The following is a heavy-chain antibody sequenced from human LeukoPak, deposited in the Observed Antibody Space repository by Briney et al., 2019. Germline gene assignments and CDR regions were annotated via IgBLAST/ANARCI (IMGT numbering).Heavy chain of an antibody. CDR2: IKQDGSEK. CDR1: GFTLASYW. D-gene: IGHD2-2*01. J-gene: IGHJ4*02. V-gene: IGHV3-7*01. CDR3: ARALDSSSSRHQAFKY. Sequence: PGRSLRLSCAASGFTLASYWMSWVRLAPGKGLEWVANIKQDGSEKYYVDSVKGRFTISRDNVKNSLYLQMNSVRAEDTAVYYCARALDSSSSRHQAFKYWGQGTLVTVSS.